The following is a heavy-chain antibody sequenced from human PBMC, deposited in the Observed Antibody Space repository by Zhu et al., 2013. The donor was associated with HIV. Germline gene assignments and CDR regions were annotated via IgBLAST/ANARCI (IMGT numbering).Heavy chain of an antibody. CDR2: INHSGST. CDR3: ARDIRRTPELWFGESTTNNWFDP. Sequence: VQLQQWGAGLLKPSETLSLTCAVYGGSFSGYYWSWIRQPPGKGLEWIGEINHSGSTNYNPSLKSRVTISVDTSKNQFSLKLSSVTAADTAVYYCARDIRRTPELWFGESTTNNWFDPWGQGTLVTVSS. CDR1: GGSFSGYY. D-gene: IGHD3-10*01. J-gene: IGHJ5*02. V-gene: IGHV4-34*01.